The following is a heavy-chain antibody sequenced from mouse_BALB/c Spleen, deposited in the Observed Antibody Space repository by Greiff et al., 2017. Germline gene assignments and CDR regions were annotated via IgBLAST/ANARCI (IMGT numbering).Heavy chain of an antibody. CDR2: ISSGSSTI. Sequence: EVKVVESGGGLVQPGGSRKLSCAASGFTFSSFGMHWVRQAPEKGLEWVAYISSGSSTIYYADTVKGRFTISRDNPKNTLFLQMTSLRSEDTAMYYCAREGRRYDGEVRYWGQGTTLTVSS. J-gene: IGHJ2*01. CDR1: GFTFSSFG. CDR3: AREGRRYDGEVRY. V-gene: IGHV5-17*02. D-gene: IGHD2-14*01.